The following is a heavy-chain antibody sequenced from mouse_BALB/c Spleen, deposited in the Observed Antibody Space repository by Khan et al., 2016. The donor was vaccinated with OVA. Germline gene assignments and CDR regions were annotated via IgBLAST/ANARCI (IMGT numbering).Heavy chain of an antibody. CDR3: ARDTTVESYWYFDV. D-gene: IGHD1-1*01. Sequence: QVHVKQSGPGLVAPSQSLSITCTVSGFSLTSYGVHWVRQPPGKGLEWLGVIWAGGSTNYNSALLSRLSISKDNSKSQVFLKMNSLQTDATAMYYCARDTTVESYWYFDVWGAGTTVTVSS. CDR2: IWAGGST. V-gene: IGHV2-9*02. CDR1: GFSLTSYG. J-gene: IGHJ1*01.